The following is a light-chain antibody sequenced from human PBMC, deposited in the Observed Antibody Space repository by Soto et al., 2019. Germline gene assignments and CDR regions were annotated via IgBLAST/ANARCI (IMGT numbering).Light chain of an antibody. J-gene: IGKJ1*01. CDR3: QQYNNWFWT. Sequence: EILMTQSPATLSFSPWYSATLSCMASLNISSDLAWYQQKPGQAPRLLIYGASTRATGIPARFSGSGSGTEFTLTISSLQSEDFAVYYCQQYNNWFWTFGQGTKVDIK. CDR1: LNISSD. V-gene: IGKV3-15*01. CDR2: GAS.